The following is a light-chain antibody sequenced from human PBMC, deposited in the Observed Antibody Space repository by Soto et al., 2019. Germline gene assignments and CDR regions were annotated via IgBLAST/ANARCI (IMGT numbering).Light chain of an antibody. V-gene: IGLV2-14*01. CDR1: RSDIGRYKF. J-gene: IGLJ2*01. CDR3: SSSTGTSTLVI. Sequence: QSVLPQPASVSGSPGQSITISCTGTRSDIGRYKFVSWFQHHPGKAPKLMIFEGTNRPSGIATRFPGSKSGDTASLTSSGLQAEDEAIYLCSSSTGTSTLVILGGGTQLTVL. CDR2: EGT.